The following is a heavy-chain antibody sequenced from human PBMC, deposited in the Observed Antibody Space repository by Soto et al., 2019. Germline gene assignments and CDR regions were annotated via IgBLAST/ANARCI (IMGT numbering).Heavy chain of an antibody. Sequence: QITLKESGPALVTPTQTLSLTCTFSGFSLNTPEEGVGWIRQTPGKALEWLALIYWDDDKYYNPSLKSRPTITKDTSKNQVVLTMTHMDPVDTATYNWAHRADVSFAALLAPPFDYWCQGALVTVSS. CDR1: GFSLNTPEEG. CDR2: IYWDDDK. D-gene: IGHD3-3*02. J-gene: IGHJ4*02. CDR3: AHRADVSFAALLAPPFDY. V-gene: IGHV2-5*02.